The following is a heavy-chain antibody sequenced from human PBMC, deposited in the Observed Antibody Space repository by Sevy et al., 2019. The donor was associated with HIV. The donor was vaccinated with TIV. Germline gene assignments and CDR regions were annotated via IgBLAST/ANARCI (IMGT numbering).Heavy chain of an antibody. D-gene: IGHD4-17*01. J-gene: IGHJ3*02. CDR3: AIDLNYGDRGAFDI. CDR1: GGSITSYY. Sequence: SETLSLTCTVSGGSITSYYWSWIRQPPGKGLEWIGYIYYSGNTNYNPSLKSQVTISVDTSKNQFSLKLSSVTAADTALCYCAIDLNYGDRGAFDIWVQGTIVTVSS. V-gene: IGHV4-59*13. CDR2: IYYSGNT.